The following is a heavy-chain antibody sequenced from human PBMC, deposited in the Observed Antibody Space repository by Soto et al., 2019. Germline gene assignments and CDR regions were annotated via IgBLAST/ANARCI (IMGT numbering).Heavy chain of an antibody. CDR2: TSGSGGRT. CDR1: GFTFSSYS. Sequence: ASLTLAWAAAGFTFSSYSLNWVRQAPGGGLEGISSTSGSGGRTYYADSVKGRFTISRDNSQNTLYLQMDSLKVEDTAVYYCAKRGPGGIVVVVSATTGDFDYWGQGTLVTVSS. J-gene: IGHJ4*02. D-gene: IGHD2-15*01. V-gene: IGHV3-23*01. CDR3: AKRGPGGIVVVVSATTGDFDY.